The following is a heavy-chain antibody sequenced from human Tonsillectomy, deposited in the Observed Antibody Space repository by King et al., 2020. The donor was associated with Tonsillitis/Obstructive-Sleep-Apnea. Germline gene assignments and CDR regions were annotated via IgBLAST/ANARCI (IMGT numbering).Heavy chain of an antibody. CDR1: GYSFTSYW. Sequence: QLVQSGAEVKKPGESPKISCKGSGYSFTSYWIGWVRQMPGKGLEWMGIIYPGDSDTRYSPSFQGQVTISADKSISTAYLQWRSLKAPDTAMYYFARRDTARGQSFDYWGQGTLVTVSS. J-gene: IGHJ4*02. V-gene: IGHV5-51*01. D-gene: IGHD5-18*01. CDR2: IYPGDSDT. CDR3: ARRDTARGQSFDY.